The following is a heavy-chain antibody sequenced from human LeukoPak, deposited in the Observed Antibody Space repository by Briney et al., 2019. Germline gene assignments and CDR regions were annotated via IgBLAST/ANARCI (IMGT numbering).Heavy chain of an antibody. Sequence: ASETLSLTCAVYGGSFSGYYWSWIRQPPGKGLEWIGEINHSGSTNYNPSLKSRVTISVDTSKNQFSLKLSSVTAADTAVYYCARVGGPLDYWGQGTLVTVSS. D-gene: IGHD3-16*01. CDR1: GGSFSGYY. J-gene: IGHJ4*02. CDR2: INHSGST. V-gene: IGHV4-34*01. CDR3: ARVGGPLDY.